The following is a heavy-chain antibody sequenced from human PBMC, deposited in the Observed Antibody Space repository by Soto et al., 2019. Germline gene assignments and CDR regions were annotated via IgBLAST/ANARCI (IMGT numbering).Heavy chain of an antibody. Sequence: PSETLSLTCAVYGGSFNNYFWSWIRKPPGKGLEWIGEINHSGSTNYNPSLKSRVTISVDTSKNQFSLKLNSVTAADTAVYYCARVHVVLMEFADWFDPWGLGTLVTVSS. CDR1: GGSFNNYF. V-gene: IGHV4-34*01. CDR2: INHSGST. D-gene: IGHD2-8*01. CDR3: ARVHVVLMEFADWFDP. J-gene: IGHJ5*02.